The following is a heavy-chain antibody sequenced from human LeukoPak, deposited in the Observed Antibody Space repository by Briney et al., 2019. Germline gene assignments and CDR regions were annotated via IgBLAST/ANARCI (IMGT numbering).Heavy chain of an antibody. CDR3: VRGNRAAAGDYYYYYGMDV. D-gene: IGHD6-13*01. Sequence: ASVKVSCKASGYTFTSYDINWVRQATGQGLEWMGWMNPNSGNTGYAQKFQGRVTMTRNTSISTAYMELSSLRSEDTAVYYCVRGNRAAAGDYYYYYGMDVWGQGTTVTVSS. CDR2: MNPNSGNT. V-gene: IGHV1-8*01. CDR1: GYTFTSYD. J-gene: IGHJ6*02.